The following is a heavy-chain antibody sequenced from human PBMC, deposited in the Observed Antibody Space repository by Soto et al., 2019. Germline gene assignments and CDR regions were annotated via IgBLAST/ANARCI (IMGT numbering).Heavy chain of an antibody. J-gene: IGHJ4*02. D-gene: IGHD3-3*01. V-gene: IGHV3-11*01. CDR2: ISSSSATV. CDR3: ARDGVLANGPIEY. Sequence: PGGSLRLSCAASGFTLSDYYMSWVRQAPGKGLEWLSYISSSSATVYYVDSVKGRFTTSRDNAKNSLYLQMDSLRVEDTAVYYCARDGVLANGPIEYWGQGAQVTVSS. CDR1: GFTLSDYY.